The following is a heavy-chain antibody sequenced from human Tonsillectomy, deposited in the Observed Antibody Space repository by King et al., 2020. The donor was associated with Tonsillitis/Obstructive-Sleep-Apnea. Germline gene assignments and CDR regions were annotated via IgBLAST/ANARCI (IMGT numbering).Heavy chain of an antibody. CDR2: IYYRGST. D-gene: IGHD3-9*01. Sequence: VQLQESGPGLVKPSETLSLTCTVSGGSISSYYWSWIRQPPGKGLEWIGHIYYRGSTNYNPSLKSRVTISVDTAKNQFSLKLSSVTAADTAVYYCARAYDDILTGYLDDAFDHWGQGTMVTVSS. CDR1: GGSISSYY. V-gene: IGHV4-59*08. J-gene: IGHJ3*01. CDR3: ARAYDDILTGYLDDAFDH.